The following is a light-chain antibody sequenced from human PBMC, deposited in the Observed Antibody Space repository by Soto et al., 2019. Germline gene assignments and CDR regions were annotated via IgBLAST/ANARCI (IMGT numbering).Light chain of an antibody. V-gene: IGKV2-28*01. Sequence: DIVMTQSPLSLPVTPAEPPSISFRASHSLLHSNGNHYLDWYLQRPGQSPQLLFYLGSDRASGVRVRFSGSGSAADFTRKISRVEAEYVGFYYCMQAQQTPFTFGPGTTGDI. J-gene: IGKJ3*01. CDR1: HSLLHSNGNHY. CDR3: MQAQQTPFT. CDR2: LGS.